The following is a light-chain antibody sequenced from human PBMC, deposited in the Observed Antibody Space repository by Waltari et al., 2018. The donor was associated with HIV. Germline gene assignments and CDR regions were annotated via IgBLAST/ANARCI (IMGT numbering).Light chain of an antibody. V-gene: IGKV1-39*01. J-gene: IGKJ1*01. CDR3: QQSYTTPRT. Sequence: DIQMTQSPSSLSASVGDRVTITCRASQSISGYLNWYQQKPGKAPNLLIYTASSLQSGVPSRFSGSGFGTDFTLTISSLRPEDFATYYCQQSYTTPRTFGQGTKVEIK. CDR2: TAS. CDR1: QSISGY.